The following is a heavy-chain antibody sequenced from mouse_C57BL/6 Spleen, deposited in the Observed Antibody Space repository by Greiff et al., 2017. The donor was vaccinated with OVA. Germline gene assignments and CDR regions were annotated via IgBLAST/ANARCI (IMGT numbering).Heavy chain of an antibody. CDR3: ASSKDYDEGWFAY. J-gene: IGHJ3*01. CDR1: GYAFTNYL. D-gene: IGHD2-4*01. V-gene: IGHV1-54*01. CDR2: INPGSGGT. Sequence: VQLQQSGAELVRPGTSVKVSCKASGYAFTNYLIEWVKQRPGQGLEWIGGINPGSGGTNYNEKFKGKATLTADKSSRTAYMQLSSLTSEDSAVYFCASSKDYDEGWFAYWGQGTLVTVSA.